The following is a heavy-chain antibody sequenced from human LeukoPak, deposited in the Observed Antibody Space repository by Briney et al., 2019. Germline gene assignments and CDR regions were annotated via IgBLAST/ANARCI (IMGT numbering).Heavy chain of an antibody. V-gene: IGHV3-74*01. Sequence: PGGSLRLSCAASGLTFSSHWMHWVRQAPGKGLVWVSRITNDGSSTTYADSVKGRFTISRDNAKSMLYLQVNSLRAEDTAVYYCTRDRRDSSGWYGGFDYWGQGTPVTVSS. D-gene: IGHD6-19*01. CDR3: TRDRRDSSGWYGGFDY. CDR2: ITNDGSST. CDR1: GLTFSSHW. J-gene: IGHJ4*02.